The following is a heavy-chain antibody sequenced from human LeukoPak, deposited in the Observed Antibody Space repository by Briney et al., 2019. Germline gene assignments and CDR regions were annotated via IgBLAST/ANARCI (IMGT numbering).Heavy chain of an antibody. Sequence: PGGSLRLSCAASGFTFSSYEMNWVRQAPGKGLEWVSHISSSGSTKYYADSMKGRFTISRDNAKNSLYLQMNSLRAEDTAVYYCASETWIVGATPPAFDIWGQGTMVTVSS. CDR1: GFTFSSYE. CDR2: ISSSGSTK. J-gene: IGHJ3*02. CDR3: ASETWIVGATPPAFDI. D-gene: IGHD1-26*01. V-gene: IGHV3-48*03.